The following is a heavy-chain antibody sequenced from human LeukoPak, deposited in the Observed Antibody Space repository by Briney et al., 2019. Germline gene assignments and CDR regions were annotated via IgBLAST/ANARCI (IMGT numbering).Heavy chain of an antibody. V-gene: IGHV4-59*01. D-gene: IGHD3-16*01. Sequence: SETLSLTCTVSGASITNYYWSWIRQPPEKGLEWIGYNHYSGATNYNPSLKSRVTISIDTTKNQVSLKMSSVTAADTAVYYCASAPYYYYMNVWGKGTTVTVSS. CDR1: GASITNYY. J-gene: IGHJ6*03. CDR3: ASAPYYYYMNV. CDR2: NHYSGAT.